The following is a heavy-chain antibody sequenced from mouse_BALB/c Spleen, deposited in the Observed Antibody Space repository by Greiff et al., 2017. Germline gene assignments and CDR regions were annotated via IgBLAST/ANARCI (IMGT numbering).Heavy chain of an antibody. CDR2: IDPANGNT. Sequence: EVQLQQSGAELVKPGASVKLSCTASGFNIKDTYMHWVKQRPEQGLEWIGRIDPANGNTKYDPKFQGKATITADTSSNTAYLQLSSLTSEDTAVYYCARDRYDGYFDYWGQGTTLTVAS. D-gene: IGHD2-14*01. J-gene: IGHJ2*01. CDR3: ARDRYDGYFDY. V-gene: IGHV14-3*02. CDR1: GFNIKDTY.